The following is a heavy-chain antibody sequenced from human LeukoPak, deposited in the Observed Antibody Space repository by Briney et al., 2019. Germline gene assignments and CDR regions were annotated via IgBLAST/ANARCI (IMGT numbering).Heavy chain of an antibody. D-gene: IGHD2-2*01. CDR1: GGSISSYY. J-gene: IGHJ4*02. V-gene: IGHV4-59*12. CDR3: ASSTSSHLAAVDY. Sequence: SETLSLTCTVSGGSISSYYWSWIRQPPGKGLEWIGYIYYSGSTNYNPSLKSRVTMSVDTSKNQFSLKLSSVTAADTAVYYCASSTSSHLAAVDYWGQGTLVTVSS. CDR2: IYYSGST.